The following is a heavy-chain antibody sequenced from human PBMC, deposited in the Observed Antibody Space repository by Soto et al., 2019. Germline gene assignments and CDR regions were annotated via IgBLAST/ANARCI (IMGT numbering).Heavy chain of an antibody. V-gene: IGHV1-18*04. D-gene: IGHD3-3*01. CDR1: GYTFTSYG. CDR3: ARGGDLQDYDFWSGPRSIMWFDP. CDR2: ISAYNGNT. J-gene: IGHJ5*02. Sequence: ASVKVSCKASGYTFTSYGISWVRQAPGQGLEWMGWISAYNGNTNYAQKLQGRVTMTTDTSTSTAYMELRSLRSDDTAVYYCARGGDLQDYDFWSGPRSIMWFDPWGQGTLVTVSS.